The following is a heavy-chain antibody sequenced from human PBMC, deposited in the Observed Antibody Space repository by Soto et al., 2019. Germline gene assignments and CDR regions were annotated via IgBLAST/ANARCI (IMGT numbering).Heavy chain of an antibody. CDR3: ATSKVGYSFGSHFDL. CDR2: IIPSFNRP. CDR1: GGTFSSFV. D-gene: IGHD5-18*01. Sequence: QVQLVQSGAEVKKPGSSVKVSCKASGGTFSSFVISWVRQAPGQGPEWMGGIIPSFNRPNYAQKFQGRVTITADESTTTPYMEVRSLRSVDTAVYYCATSKVGYSFGSHFDLWGQGTLVTVSS. J-gene: IGHJ4*02. V-gene: IGHV1-69*01.